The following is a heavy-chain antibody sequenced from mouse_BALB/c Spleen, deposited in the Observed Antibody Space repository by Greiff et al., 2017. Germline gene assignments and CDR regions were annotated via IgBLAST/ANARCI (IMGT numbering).Heavy chain of an antibody. J-gene: IGHJ3*01. CDR1: GFTFSSFG. D-gene: IGHD2-10*01. V-gene: IGHV5-17*02. Sequence: DVKLVESGGGLVQPGGSRKLSCAASGFTFSSFGMHWVRQAPEKGLEWVAYISSGSSTIYYADTVKGRFTISRDNPKNTLFLQMTSLRSEDTAMYYCARSYDGIAYWGQGTLVTVSA. CDR2: ISSGSSTI. CDR3: ARSYDGIAY.